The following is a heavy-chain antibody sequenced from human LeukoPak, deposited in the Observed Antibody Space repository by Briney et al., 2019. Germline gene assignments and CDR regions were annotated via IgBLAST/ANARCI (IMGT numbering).Heavy chain of an antibody. D-gene: IGHD2-2*03. J-gene: IGHJ6*02. CDR1: GYTFTGYY. CDR2: INPNSGGT. Sequence: ASVKVSCKASGYTFTGYYMHWVRQAPGQGLEWMGWINPNSGGTNYAQKFQGRVTMTRDTSISTAYMEPSRLRSDDTAVYYCARFRGYCSSTSCYELDVWGQGTTVTVSS. CDR3: ARFRGYCSSTSCYELDV. V-gene: IGHV1-2*02.